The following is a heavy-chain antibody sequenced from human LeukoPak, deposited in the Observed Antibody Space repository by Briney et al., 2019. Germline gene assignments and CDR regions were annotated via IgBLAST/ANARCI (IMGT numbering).Heavy chain of an antibody. Sequence: SETLSLTCAVYGGSLSGYYWSWIRQPPGKGLEWIGEINHSGSTNYNPSLKSRVTISVDTSKNQFSLKLSSVTAADTAVYYCAALAGYCSGGSCYRGRVLKDYWGQGTLVTVSS. J-gene: IGHJ4*02. CDR2: INHSGST. CDR1: GGSLSGYY. V-gene: IGHV4-34*01. D-gene: IGHD2-15*01. CDR3: AALAGYCSGGSCYRGRVLKDY.